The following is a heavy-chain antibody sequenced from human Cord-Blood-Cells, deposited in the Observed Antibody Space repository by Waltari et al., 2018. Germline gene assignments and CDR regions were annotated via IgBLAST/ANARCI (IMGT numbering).Heavy chain of an antibody. V-gene: IGHV4-34*01. CDR2: INHSGST. CDR1: GGSFSGYY. CDR3: ARSLRYFDWLLYFQH. J-gene: IGHJ1*01. Sequence: QVQLQQWGAGLLKPSETLSLTCAVYGGSFSGYYWSWIRQPPGKGLEWIGEINHSGSTNDNPSLKSRVTISVDTSKNQFSLKLSSVTAADTAVYYCARSLRYFDWLLYFQHWGQGTLVTVSS. D-gene: IGHD3-9*01.